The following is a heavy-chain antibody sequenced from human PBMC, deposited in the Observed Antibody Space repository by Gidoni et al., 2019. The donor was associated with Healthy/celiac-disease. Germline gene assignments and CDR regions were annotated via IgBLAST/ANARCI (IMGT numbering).Heavy chain of an antibody. CDR3: AKDVGLRFLEWLSTPDYYYYGMDV. D-gene: IGHD3-3*01. J-gene: IGHJ6*02. Sequence: EVQLLESGGGLVQPGGSLRLSCAASGFTFSSYAMSSVRQAPGKGLEWVSAISGSGGSTYYADSVKGGFTISRDNSKNTLYLQMNSLRAEDTAVYYCAKDVGLRFLEWLSTPDYYYYGMDVWGQGTTVTVSS. CDR1: GFTFSSYA. V-gene: IGHV3-23*01. CDR2: ISGSGGST.